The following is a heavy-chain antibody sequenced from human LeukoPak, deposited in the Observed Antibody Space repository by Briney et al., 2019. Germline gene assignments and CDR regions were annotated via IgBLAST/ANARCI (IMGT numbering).Heavy chain of an antibody. CDR2: IYHSGST. D-gene: IGHD3-22*01. CDR1: GGSISSSNW. CDR3: ARGYDSSGYNPFDY. V-gene: IGHV4-4*02. J-gene: IGHJ4*02. Sequence: PSETLSLTCAVSGGSISSSNWWSWVRQPPGKGLEWIGEIYHSGSTNYNPSLKSRVTISVDKSKNQFSLKLSSVTAADTAVYYCARGYDSSGYNPFDYWGQGTLVTVSS.